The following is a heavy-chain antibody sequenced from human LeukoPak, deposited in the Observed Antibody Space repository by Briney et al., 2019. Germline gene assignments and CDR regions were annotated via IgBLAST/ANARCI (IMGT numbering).Heavy chain of an antibody. Sequence: GGSLRLSCAASGFTFSRYEMNWVRQAPGKGLEWVSYISSSGSTIYYADSVKGRFTISRDNAKNSLYLQMNSLRAEDTAVYYCAKLGIAMIGGVWGKGTTVTISS. D-gene: IGHD3-10*02. CDR1: GFTFSRYE. V-gene: IGHV3-48*03. J-gene: IGHJ6*04. CDR2: ISSSGSTI. CDR3: AKLGIAMIGGV.